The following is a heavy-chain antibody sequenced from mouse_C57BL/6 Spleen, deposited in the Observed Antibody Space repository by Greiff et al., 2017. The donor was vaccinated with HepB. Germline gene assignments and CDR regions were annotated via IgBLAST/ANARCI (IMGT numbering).Heavy chain of an antibody. D-gene: IGHD1-1*01. CDR3: ARVEDYYGSSYDYFDY. Sequence: VQLQQSGAELARPGASVKLSCKASGYTFTSYGISWVKQRTGQGLEWIGEIYPRSGNTYYNEKFKGKATLTADKSSSTAYMELRRMTSEDSAVYFCARVEDYYGSSYDYFDYWGQGTTLTVSS. CDR1: GYTFTSYG. V-gene: IGHV1-81*01. CDR2: IYPRSGNT. J-gene: IGHJ2*01.